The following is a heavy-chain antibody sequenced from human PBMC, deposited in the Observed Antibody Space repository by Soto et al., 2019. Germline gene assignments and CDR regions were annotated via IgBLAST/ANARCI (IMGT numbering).Heavy chain of an antibody. D-gene: IGHD2-15*01. V-gene: IGHV1-2*04. Sequence: ASVKVSCKASGYTFTGYYMHWVRQAPGQGLEWMGWINPNSGGTNYAQKFQGWVTMTRDTSISTAYMELSRLRSDDTAVYYCARGGVVAAQQHSPGLFDPWGQGTLVTVSS. CDR3: ARGGVVAAQQHSPGLFDP. J-gene: IGHJ5*02. CDR1: GYTFTGYY. CDR2: INPNSGGT.